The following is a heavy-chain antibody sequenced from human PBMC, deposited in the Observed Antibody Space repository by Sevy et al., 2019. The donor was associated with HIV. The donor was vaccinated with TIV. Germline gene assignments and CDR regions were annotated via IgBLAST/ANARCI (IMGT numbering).Heavy chain of an antibody. Sequence: SETLSLTCTVSGASISSSYWTWIRQPPGKGLEWIGESGPSGTTIYKTSLESRATLSLDTTKNEFSLKLTSVTAADTAVYYCARSRFYFDSWGQGSLVIVSS. D-gene: IGHD3-3*01. CDR2: SGPSGTT. V-gene: IGHV4-4*09. J-gene: IGHJ4*02. CDR1: GASISSSY. CDR3: ARSRFYFDS.